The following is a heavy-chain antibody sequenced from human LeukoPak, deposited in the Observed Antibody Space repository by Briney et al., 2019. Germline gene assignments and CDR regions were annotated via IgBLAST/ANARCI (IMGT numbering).Heavy chain of an antibody. CDR1: GFTFSSYG. D-gene: IGHD6-13*01. Sequence: QPGGSLRLSCAASGFTFSSYGMHWVRQAPGKGLEWVAVISYDGSNKYYADSVKGRFTISRDNSKNTLYLQMNSLRAEDTAVYYCAKEPRESEQQLVGGCVDYWGQGTLVTVSS. J-gene: IGHJ4*02. CDR2: ISYDGSNK. CDR3: AKEPRESEQQLVGGCVDY. V-gene: IGHV3-30*18.